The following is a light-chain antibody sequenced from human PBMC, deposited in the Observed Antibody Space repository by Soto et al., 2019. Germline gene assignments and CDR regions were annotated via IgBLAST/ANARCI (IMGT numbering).Light chain of an antibody. CDR1: SSDVGCYNY. J-gene: IGLJ1*01. V-gene: IGLV2-14*01. CDR3: SSYTSSSIDYV. CDR2: EVS. Sequence: QSALTQPASVSGSPGQSITIFCTGTSSDVGCYNYVSWYQQHPGKAPKLMIYEVSNRPSGVSNRFSGSKSGNTASLTISGLQAEDEADYYCSSYTSSSIDYVFGTGTKLTVL.